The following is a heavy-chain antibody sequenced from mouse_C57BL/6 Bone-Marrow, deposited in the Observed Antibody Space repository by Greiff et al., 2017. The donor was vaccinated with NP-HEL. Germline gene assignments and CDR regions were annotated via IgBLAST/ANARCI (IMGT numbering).Heavy chain of an antibody. CDR2: ISSGGSYT. CDR1: GFTFSSYG. Sequence: EVHLVESGGDLVKPGGSLKLSCAASGFTFSSYGMSWVRQTPDKRLEWVATISSGGSYTYYPDSVKGRFTISRDNAKNTLYLQMSSLKSEDTAMYYCARRDYYGRSDYWGQGTTLTVSS. V-gene: IGHV5-6*01. CDR3: ARRDYYGRSDY. D-gene: IGHD1-1*01. J-gene: IGHJ2*01.